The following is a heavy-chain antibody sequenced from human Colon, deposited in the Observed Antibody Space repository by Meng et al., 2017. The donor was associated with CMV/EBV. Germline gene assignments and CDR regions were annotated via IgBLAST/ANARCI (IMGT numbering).Heavy chain of an antibody. Sequence: QVQMVASGGGVVQPGSVLRLSCTASGFMFISSSIHWVRQAPGKGLEWVAVIGNDEITKFYADSVRDRFIISRDNSKNSVSLQMDSLRPEDTAVYYCAKEGRNEGTHFDYWGQGTLVTVSS. CDR3: AKEGRNEGTHFDY. D-gene: IGHD1-14*01. CDR1: GFMFISSS. J-gene: IGHJ4*02. CDR2: IGNDEITK. V-gene: IGHV3-30-3*01.